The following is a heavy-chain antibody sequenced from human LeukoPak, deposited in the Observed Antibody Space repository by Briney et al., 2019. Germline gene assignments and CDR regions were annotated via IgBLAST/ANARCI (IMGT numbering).Heavy chain of an antibody. V-gene: IGHV4-59*08. D-gene: IGHD3-22*01. CDR2: IYYSGSI. CDR1: VGSLSSYY. CDR3: ARLYENSGYGVFQH. Sequence: SETLSLTCTLSVGSLSSYYWSWIPQPPGKGLECIGYIYYSGSIKCNPSLKNQVPISTESSKHQLSLKLSSVTAADTAVYYCARLYENSGYGVFQHWGQGTLVTASS. J-gene: IGHJ1*01.